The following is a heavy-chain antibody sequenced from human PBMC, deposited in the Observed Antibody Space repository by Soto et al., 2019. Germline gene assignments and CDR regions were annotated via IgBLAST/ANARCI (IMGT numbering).Heavy chain of an antibody. CDR1: GFTFSSFW. D-gene: IGHD4-17*01. J-gene: IGHJ4*02. Sequence: GGSLRLSCAASGFTFSSFWMTWVRQAPGKGLEWVANIKQDGSEKYYVESVKGRFTISRDNAKNSLYLQMNSLRAEDTAVYYCARLNYGDFQLYYFDYWGQGTLVTVSS. V-gene: IGHV3-7*02. CDR3: ARLNYGDFQLYYFDY. CDR2: IKQDGSEK.